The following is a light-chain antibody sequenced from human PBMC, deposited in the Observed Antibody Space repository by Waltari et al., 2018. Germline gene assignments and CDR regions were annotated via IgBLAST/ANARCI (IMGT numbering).Light chain of an antibody. CDR2: EGS. CDR3: CSYAGSSWV. V-gene: IGLV2-23*01. CDR1: SSDVGSYNL. J-gene: IGLJ3*02. Sequence: QSALTQPASVSGSPGQSITISCTGTSSDVGSYNLVSWYQQHPGKAPKLMIYEGSKRPSGVSNRVSGSKSGNTASLTISGLQAEDEADYYCCSYAGSSWVFGGGTKLTVL.